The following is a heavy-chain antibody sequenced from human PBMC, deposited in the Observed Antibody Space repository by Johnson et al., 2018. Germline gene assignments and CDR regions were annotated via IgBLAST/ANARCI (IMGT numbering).Heavy chain of an antibody. CDR1: GFTFSSYS. J-gene: IGHJ6*03. D-gene: IGHD2/OR15-2a*01. V-gene: IGHV3-30*03. CDR2: ISHDGSNK. CDR3: ARDFSPGYYYMEV. Sequence: VQLVESGGGVVQPGRSLRLSCAASGFTFSSYSMHWVRQAPGKGLEWVALISHDGSNKYYADTVKGRFTISRDNSKTTRYLQMNSLRAEDTAGYYCARDFSPGYYYMEVWGKGATVTVS.